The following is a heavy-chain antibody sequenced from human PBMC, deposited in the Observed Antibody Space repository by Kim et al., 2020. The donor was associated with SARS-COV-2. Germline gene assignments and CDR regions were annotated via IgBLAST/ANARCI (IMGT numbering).Heavy chain of an antibody. D-gene: IGHD2-2*01. CDR1: GGSFSGYY. CDR2: INHSGST. J-gene: IGHJ6*03. V-gene: IGHV4-34*01. CDR3: ARGVVVVPAYYYYYYMDV. Sequence: SETLSLTCAVYGGSFSGYYWSWIRQPPGKGLEWIGEINHSGSTNYNPSLKSRVTISVDTSKNQFSLKLSSVTAADTAVYYCARGVVVVPAYYYYYYMDVWGKGTTVTVSS.